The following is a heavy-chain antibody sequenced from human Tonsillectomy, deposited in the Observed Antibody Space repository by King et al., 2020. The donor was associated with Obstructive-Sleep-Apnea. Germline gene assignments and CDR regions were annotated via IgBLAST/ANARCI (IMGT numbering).Heavy chain of an antibody. Sequence: VQLVESGGGLVQPGGSLRLSCAASEFTFSSYGMSWVRQAPGKGLEWVSLITGSGDRTYYADTVKGRFTISRDNSKKPLYLQMNSLRAVDTAVYFCGKVIWLRSTAPYDYWGQGTLVTVSS. CDR2: ITGSGDRT. CDR1: EFTFSSYG. J-gene: IGHJ4*02. D-gene: IGHD5-12*01. CDR3: GKVIWLRSTAPYDY. V-gene: IGHV3-23*04.